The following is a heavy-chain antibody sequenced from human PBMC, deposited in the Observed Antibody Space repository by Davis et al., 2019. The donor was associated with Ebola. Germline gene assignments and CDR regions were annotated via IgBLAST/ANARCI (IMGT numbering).Heavy chain of an antibody. CDR1: GGSFSGYY. J-gene: IGHJ5*02. CDR3: ARHKLGYCSSTSCYPDYSNSHYNWFDP. CDR2: INHSGST. Sequence: SETLSLTCAVYGGSFSGYYWSWIRQPPGKGLEWIGEINHSGSTNYNPSLKSRVTISVDTSKNQFSLKLSSVTAADTAVYYCARHKLGYCSSTSCYPDYSNSHYNWFDPWGQGTLVTVSS. V-gene: IGHV4-34*01. D-gene: IGHD2-2*01.